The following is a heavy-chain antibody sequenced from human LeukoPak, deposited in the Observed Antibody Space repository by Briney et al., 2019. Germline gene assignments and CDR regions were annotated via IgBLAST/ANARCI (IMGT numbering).Heavy chain of an antibody. Sequence: SETLSLTCTVSGGSISSGDYYWSWLRQPPGKGLEWIGYIYYSGSTYYNPSLKSRVTISVDTSKNQFSLKLSSVTAADTAAYYCAQTKFRYYDFWSGDFDYWGQGTLVTVSS. V-gene: IGHV4-30-4*01. J-gene: IGHJ4*02. CDR2: IYYSGST. CDR1: GGSISSGDYY. D-gene: IGHD3-3*01. CDR3: AQTKFRYYDFWSGDFDY.